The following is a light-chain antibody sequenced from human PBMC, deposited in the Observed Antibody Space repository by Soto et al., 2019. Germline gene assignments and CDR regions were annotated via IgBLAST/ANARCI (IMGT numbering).Light chain of an antibody. Sequence: QSVLTQPPSVSGAPGQRVTMPCTGSSSNIGAGYHVHWYQQLPGTAPKLLIYTNRYRPSGVPDRFSGSRSGTSASPAITGLQAEDEADYYCQSYDSSLGYVFGTGTKVTVL. CDR1: SSNIGAGYH. CDR2: TNR. CDR3: QSYDSSLGYV. V-gene: IGLV1-40*01. J-gene: IGLJ1*01.